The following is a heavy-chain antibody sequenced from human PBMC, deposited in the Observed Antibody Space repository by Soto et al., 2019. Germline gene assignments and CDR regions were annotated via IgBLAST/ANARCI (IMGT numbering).Heavy chain of an antibody. D-gene: IGHD6-13*01. CDR3: AHIAAAGTLDY. CDR1: GGSISSYY. Sequence: SETLSLTCTVSGGSISSYYWSWIRQPPGKGLEWIGYIYYSGSTNYNPSLKSRVTISVDTSENQFSLKLSSVTAADTAVYYCAHIAAAGTLDYWGQGTLVTVSS. CDR2: IYYSGST. V-gene: IGHV4-59*08. J-gene: IGHJ4*02.